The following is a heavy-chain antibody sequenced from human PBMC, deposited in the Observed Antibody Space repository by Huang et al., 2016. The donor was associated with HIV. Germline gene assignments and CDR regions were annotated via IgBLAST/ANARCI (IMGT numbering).Heavy chain of an antibody. J-gene: IGHJ4*02. Sequence: QVRLEQWGPNLLKPSDTLSLKCAVYGGSFSDYFWTWIRQSPVKGLDGIGEVNHRGSATHNPSLRSRVSMSVDSSKNQFYLNLTSVTAADTAVYFCARPKMTATPSDSSWSYFDFWGRGTPVTVSS. CDR3: ARPKMTATPSDSSWSYFDF. V-gene: IGHV4-34*01. CDR2: VNHRGSA. D-gene: IGHD3-10*01. CDR1: GGSFSDYF.